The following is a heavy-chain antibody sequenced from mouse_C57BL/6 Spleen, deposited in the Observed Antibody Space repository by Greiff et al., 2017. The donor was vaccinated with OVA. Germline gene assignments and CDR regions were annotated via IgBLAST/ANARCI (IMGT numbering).Heavy chain of an antibody. Sequence: EMQLQQSGPELVKPGASVQMSCKASGYTFTDYNMHWVKQSHGKSLEWIGYINPNNGGTSSNQKFKGKATLTVNKSSITAYMELRSLTSEDSAVYYCAITGKDYAMDYWGQGTSVTVSS. CDR2: INPNNGGT. CDR3: AITGKDYAMDY. J-gene: IGHJ4*01. D-gene: IGHD4-1*01. V-gene: IGHV1-22*01. CDR1: GYTFTDYN.